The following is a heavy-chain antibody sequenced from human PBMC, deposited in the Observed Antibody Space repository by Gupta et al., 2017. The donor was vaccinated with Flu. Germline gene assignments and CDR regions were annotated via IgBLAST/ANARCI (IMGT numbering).Heavy chain of an antibody. CDR2: IHSGGST. V-gene: IGHV3-53*01. CDR3: ARALSYCSSSRCYAGTVDY. D-gene: IGHD2-2*01. CDR1: GFHVSNNY. J-gene: IGHJ4*02. Sequence: EVQLVESGGGLIQPGVSLRLSCATSGFHVSNNYMGLVRQAPGKGLEWVSVIHSGGSTYYADSVKGRFTISRDNSKNTLYLQMNSLRAEDTAVYYCARALSYCSSSRCYAGTVDYWGQGTLVTVSS.